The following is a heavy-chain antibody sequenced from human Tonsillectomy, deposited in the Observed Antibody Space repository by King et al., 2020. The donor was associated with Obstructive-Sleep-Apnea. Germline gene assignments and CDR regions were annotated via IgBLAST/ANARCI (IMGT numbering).Heavy chain of an antibody. V-gene: IGHV4-34*01. J-gene: IGHJ5*02. Sequence: VQLQQWGEGLLKPSETLSLTCAVYGGSFSGYYWSWIRQPPGKGLEWIGEINHSGSTNYNPSLKSRVTISVDTSKNQFSLKLSSVTAADTAVYYCARGKPSYDFWSGYRFDPWGQGTLVTVSS. CDR1: GGSFSGYY. D-gene: IGHD3-3*01. CDR2: INHSGST. CDR3: ARGKPSYDFWSGYRFDP.